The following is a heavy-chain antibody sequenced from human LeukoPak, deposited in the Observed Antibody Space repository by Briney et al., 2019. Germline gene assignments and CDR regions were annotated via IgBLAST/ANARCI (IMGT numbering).Heavy chain of an antibody. J-gene: IGHJ6*02. CDR2: INPNSGGT. CDR1: GYIFTAYY. V-gene: IGHV1-2*02. D-gene: IGHD6-13*01. Sequence: ASVKVSFKASGYIFTAYYMHWVRQAPGQGLEWMGWINPNSGGTKYAQKFQGRVTMTRDTSISTAYMELSRLRSDDTAVYYCAKVVAAAGNVWGQGTTVTVSS. CDR3: AKVVAAAGNV.